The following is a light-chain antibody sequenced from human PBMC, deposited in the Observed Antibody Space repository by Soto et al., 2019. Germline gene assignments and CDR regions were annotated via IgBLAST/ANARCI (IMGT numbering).Light chain of an antibody. CDR3: QQLIRFPTK. J-gene: IGKJ1*01. CDR1: QGISNS. V-gene: IGKV1-9*01. Sequence: IQLTQSPSSLSASVGDRVTITCRASQGISNSLAWYQQKPGKAPKLLMYLASTLQSGVPPRFSGTRSGTNFTLTISSLQPEEFATYYCQQLIRFPTKFGQGTKVEIK. CDR2: LAS.